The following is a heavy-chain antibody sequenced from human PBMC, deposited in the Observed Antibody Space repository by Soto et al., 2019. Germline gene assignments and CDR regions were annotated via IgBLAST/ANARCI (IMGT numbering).Heavy chain of an antibody. Sequence: GGSLRLSCAASGFTFSSYSMNWVRQAPGKGLEWVSSISSSSSYIYYADSVKGRFTISRDNAKNSLYLQMNSLRAEDTAVYYCVWQWLVREDAFDVWGPGTIVTV. CDR1: GFTFSSYS. V-gene: IGHV3-21*01. CDR3: VWQWLVREDAFDV. D-gene: IGHD6-19*01. CDR2: ISSSSSYI. J-gene: IGHJ3*01.